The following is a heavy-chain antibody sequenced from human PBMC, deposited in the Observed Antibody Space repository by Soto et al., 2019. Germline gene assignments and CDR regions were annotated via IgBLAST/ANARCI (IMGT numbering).Heavy chain of an antibody. J-gene: IGHJ6*03. D-gene: IGHD2-2*01. V-gene: IGHV1-69*05. CDR2: IIPIFGTA. Sequence: SVKVSCKASGGTFSSYAISWVRQAPGQGLEWMGGIIPIFGTANYAQKFQGRVTMTRDTSTSTVYMELSSLRSEDTAVYYCARDYWFCSSTSCYEREYYYMDVWGKGTTVTVSS. CDR3: ARDYWFCSSTSCYEREYYYMDV. CDR1: GGTFSSYA.